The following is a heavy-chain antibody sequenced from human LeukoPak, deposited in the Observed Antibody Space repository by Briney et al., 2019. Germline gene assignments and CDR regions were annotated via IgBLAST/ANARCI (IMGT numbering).Heavy chain of an antibody. CDR3: ARTSYSSSWYYGPAYYYYYYMDV. D-gene: IGHD6-13*01. Sequence: KASETLSLTCTVSGYSISSGYYWGWIRQPPGKGLEWIGYIYYSGSTNYNPSLKSRVTISVDTSKNQFSLKLSSVTAADTAVYYCARTSYSSSWYYGPAYYYYYYMDVWGKGTTVTVSS. CDR1: GYSISSGYY. J-gene: IGHJ6*03. V-gene: IGHV4-61*01. CDR2: IYYSGST.